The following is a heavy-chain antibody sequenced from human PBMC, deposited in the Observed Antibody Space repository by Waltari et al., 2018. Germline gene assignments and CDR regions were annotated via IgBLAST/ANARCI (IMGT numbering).Heavy chain of an antibody. CDR1: GYTFTGYY. Sequence: QVQLVQSGAEVKKPGASVKVSCKASGYTFTGYYMHWVRQAPGQGLEWMGWINPNSGGTNYAQKFQGRVTMTRDTSISTAYMELSRLRSDDTAVYYCARAYCSSTSCYPARYYFDYWGQGTLVTVSS. J-gene: IGHJ4*02. CDR3: ARAYCSSTSCYPARYYFDY. V-gene: IGHV1-2*02. CDR2: INPNSGGT. D-gene: IGHD2-2*01.